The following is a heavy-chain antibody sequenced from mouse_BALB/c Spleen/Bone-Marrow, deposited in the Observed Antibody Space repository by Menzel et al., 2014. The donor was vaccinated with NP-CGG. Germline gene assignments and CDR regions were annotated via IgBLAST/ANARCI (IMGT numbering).Heavy chain of an antibody. CDR3: TRRSLLSDYYSMDY. V-gene: IGHV1S81*02. J-gene: IGHJ4*01. Sequence: VQLQQSGAELVKPGASVKLSCKASGYTFTSYYLYWVKRRPGQGLEWIGEINPSNGGTNFNERFKSKASLTVDKSYSTAYMQLNSLTSEDSAVYYCTRRSLLSDYYSMDYWGQGTSVTVSS. CDR2: INPSNGGT. CDR1: GYTFTSYY. D-gene: IGHD2-10*01.